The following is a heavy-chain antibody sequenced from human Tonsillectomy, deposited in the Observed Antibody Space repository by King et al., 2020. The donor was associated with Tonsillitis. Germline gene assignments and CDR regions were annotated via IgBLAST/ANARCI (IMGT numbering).Heavy chain of an antibody. J-gene: IGHJ4*02. D-gene: IGHD4-17*01. Sequence: QLQESGPGLVKPSETLSLTCSVFGVSISDYYWSWIRQPPGKGLEWIGYIYHSGTPKYNPSLNSRVTMSVDTSRNQLSLKLRNVTSADTAVYFCAKDLYDDYGYWGQGTLVAVSP. CDR3: AKDLYDDYGY. V-gene: IGHV4-59*01. CDR2: IYHSGTP. CDR1: GVSISDYY.